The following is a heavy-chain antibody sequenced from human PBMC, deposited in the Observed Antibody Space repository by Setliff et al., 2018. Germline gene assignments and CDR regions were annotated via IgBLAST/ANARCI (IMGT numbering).Heavy chain of an antibody. J-gene: IGHJ6*03. CDR1: GYTFTSYA. Sequence: ASVKVSCKASGYTFTSYAMHWVRQAPGQRLEWMGWINAGNGNTKYSQKLQGRVTITRDTSASTAYMELSSLRSEDTAVYYCARDGFGIVVVPAAIYYYYYMDVWGKGTTVTVSS. CDR2: INAGNGNT. D-gene: IGHD2-2*01. CDR3: ARDGFGIVVVPAAIYYYYYMDV. V-gene: IGHV1-3*01.